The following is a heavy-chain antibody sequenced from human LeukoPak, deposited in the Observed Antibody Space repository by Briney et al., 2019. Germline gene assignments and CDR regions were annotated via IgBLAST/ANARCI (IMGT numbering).Heavy chain of an antibody. J-gene: IGHJ4*02. CDR2: IWYDGSNK. D-gene: IGHD3-3*01. CDR3: AEARGKSGILDY. V-gene: IGHV3-33*06. Sequence: PGGSLRLSCAASGFTFSSYGMHWVRQAPGKGLEWVAVIWYDGSNKYYADSVKGRFTISRDNPKNTLYLQMNSLRAEDTAVYYCAEARGKSGILDYWGQGTLVTVSS. CDR1: GFTFSSYG.